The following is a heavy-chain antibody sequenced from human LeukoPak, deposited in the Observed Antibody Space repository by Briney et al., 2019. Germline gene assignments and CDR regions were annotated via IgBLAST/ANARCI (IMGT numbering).Heavy chain of an antibody. CDR3: AKISGSSISMVRGEIDY. D-gene: IGHD3-10*01. V-gene: IGHV3-7*01. J-gene: IGHJ4*02. CDR2: IKQDGSEK. Sequence: GGSLRLSCAASGFTFSSYGMSWVRQAPGKGLEWVANIKQDGSEKYYVDSVKGRFTISRDNAKNSLYLQMNSLRVEDTPVYYCAKISGSSISMVRGEIDYWGQGTLVTVSS. CDR1: GFTFSSYG.